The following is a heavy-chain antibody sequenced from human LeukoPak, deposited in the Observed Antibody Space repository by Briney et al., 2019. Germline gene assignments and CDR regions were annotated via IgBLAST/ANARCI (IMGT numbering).Heavy chain of an antibody. D-gene: IGHD5-12*01. V-gene: IGHV4-4*07. Sequence: RTSETLSLTCTVSGGSISSYYWSWIRQPAGKGLEWIGRIYTSGSTNYNPSLKSRVTMSVDTSKNQFSLKLSSVTAADTAVYYCARNPIVAKTFDIWGQGTMDTVSS. CDR3: ARNPIVAKTFDI. J-gene: IGHJ3*02. CDR2: IYTSGST. CDR1: GGSISSYY.